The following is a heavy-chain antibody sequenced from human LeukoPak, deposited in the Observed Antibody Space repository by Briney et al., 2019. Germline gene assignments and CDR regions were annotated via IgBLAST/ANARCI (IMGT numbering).Heavy chain of an antibody. CDR3: ARNDYYDSSGYHYWFDP. CDR2: IIPILGIA. Sequence: SVKVSCKASGGTFSSYTISWVRQAPGQGLEWMGRIIPILGIANYAQKFQGRVTITADKSTSTAYMELSSLRSEDTAVYYCARNDYYDSSGYHYWFDPWGQGTLVTVSP. CDR1: GGTFSSYT. J-gene: IGHJ5*02. D-gene: IGHD3-22*01. V-gene: IGHV1-69*02.